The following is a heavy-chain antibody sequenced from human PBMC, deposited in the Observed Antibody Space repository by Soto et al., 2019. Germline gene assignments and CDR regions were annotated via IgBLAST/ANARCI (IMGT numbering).Heavy chain of an antibody. J-gene: IGHJ4*02. Sequence: GGSLRLSCAASGFTFSNAWMSWVRQAPGKGLEWVGRIKSKTDGGTTDYAAPVKGRFTISRDDSKNTLYLQMNSLKTEDTAMYYCTTDLKYSSSYYFDYWGQGTLVTVSS. CDR3: TTDLKYSSSYYFDY. V-gene: IGHV3-15*01. D-gene: IGHD6-6*01. CDR1: GFTFSNAW. CDR2: IKSKTDGGTT.